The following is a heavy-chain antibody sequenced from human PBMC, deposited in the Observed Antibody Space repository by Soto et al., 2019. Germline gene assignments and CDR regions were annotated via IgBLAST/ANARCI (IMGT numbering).Heavy chain of an antibody. Sequence: QVQLVQSGAEVKKPGASVKVSCKASGYTFTSYAMHWVRQAPGQRLEWMGWINAGNGNTKYSQKFQGRVTITRDTSASTAYMELSSLRSEDTAVYYCALIVGATRGGFDYWGQGTLVTVSS. CDR2: INAGNGNT. CDR3: ALIVGATRGGFDY. V-gene: IGHV1-3*01. D-gene: IGHD1-26*01. CDR1: GYTFTSYA. J-gene: IGHJ4*02.